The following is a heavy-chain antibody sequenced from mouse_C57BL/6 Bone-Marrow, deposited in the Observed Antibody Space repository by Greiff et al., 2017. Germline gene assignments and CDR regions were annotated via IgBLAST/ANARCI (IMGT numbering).Heavy chain of an antibody. J-gene: IGHJ2*01. CDR3: ARETGY. Sequence: EVKLMESGGGLVKPGGSLKLSCAASGFTFSSYAMSWVRQTPEKRLEWVATISDGGSYTYYPDNVKGRFTISRDNAENNLYLQMSHLKSEDTAMYYCARETGYWGQGTTLTVSS. CDR2: ISDGGSYT. V-gene: IGHV5-4*01. CDR1: GFTFSSYA.